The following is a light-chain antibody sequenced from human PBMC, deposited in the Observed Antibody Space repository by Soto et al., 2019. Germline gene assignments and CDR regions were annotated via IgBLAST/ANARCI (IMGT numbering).Light chain of an antibody. CDR3: QQYNNWPRT. V-gene: IGKV3-15*01. CDR1: QSVIRN. CDR2: GAS. Sequence: VVTLSAATLSVSPGERATLSCRASQSVIRNLAWYQQKPGQAPRLLIYGASTRATGIPARFIGSGSGTEFTLTIGSLQSEDFAVYYCQQYNNWPRTFGQGSKVDIK. J-gene: IGKJ1*01.